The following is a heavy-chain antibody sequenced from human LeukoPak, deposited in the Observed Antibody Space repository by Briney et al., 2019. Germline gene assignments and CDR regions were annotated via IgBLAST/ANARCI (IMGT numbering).Heavy chain of an antibody. Sequence: ASETLSLTCTVSGGSISSYYWSWIRQPPGKGREWIGYIYYSGSTNYNPSLKSRVTISVDTSKNQFSLKLSSVTAADTAVYYCARVGEPGRAFDIWGQGTMVTVSS. CDR1: GGSISSYY. CDR3: ARVGEPGRAFDI. V-gene: IGHV4-59*01. CDR2: IYYSGST. J-gene: IGHJ3*02. D-gene: IGHD2-21*01.